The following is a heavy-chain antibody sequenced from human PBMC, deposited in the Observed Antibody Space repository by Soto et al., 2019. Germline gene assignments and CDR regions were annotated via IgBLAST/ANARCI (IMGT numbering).Heavy chain of an antibody. V-gene: IGHV3-30*18. CDR1: GFTFSSYS. CDR2: ISYDGGNE. CDR3: AKDRYSGTYPTDFDY. D-gene: IGHD1-26*01. Sequence: LRLSCAASGFTFSSYSMNWVRQAPGKGLEWVALISYDGGNEKYTESVKDRFTISRDDSHNVAYLQMSSLRTEDTAMYYCAKDRYSGTYPTDFDYWGQGSLVTVSS. J-gene: IGHJ4*02.